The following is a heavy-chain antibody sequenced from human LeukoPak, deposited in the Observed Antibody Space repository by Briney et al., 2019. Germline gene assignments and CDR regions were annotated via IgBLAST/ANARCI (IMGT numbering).Heavy chain of an antibody. D-gene: IGHD3-16*02. Sequence: GGSLRLSCAASGFIFNSYAMHWVRQAPGRGLEYVSAIASSGNNIFYADSVKGRFTISRDNSKNTLYLQMGSLRAEDMAVYYCTRGPGYDYVWGSFRADYWGQGTLVTVSS. J-gene: IGHJ4*02. V-gene: IGHV3-64*02. CDR1: GFIFNSYA. CDR3: TRGPGYDYVWGSFRADY. CDR2: IASSGNNI.